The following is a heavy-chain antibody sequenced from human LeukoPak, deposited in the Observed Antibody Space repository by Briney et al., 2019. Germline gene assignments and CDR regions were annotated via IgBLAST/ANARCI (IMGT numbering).Heavy chain of an antibody. CDR1: GFTFSSYW. D-gene: IGHD3-9*01. J-gene: IGHJ4*02. Sequence: GGSLRLSCAASGFTFSSYWMSWVRQAPGKGLEWVANIKQDGSEKYYVDSVKGRFTISRDNAKNSLYLQMNSLRAEDTAVYYCARVRILTGYHIPAFDYWGQGTLVTVSS. CDR2: IKQDGSEK. CDR3: ARVRILTGYHIPAFDY. V-gene: IGHV3-7*03.